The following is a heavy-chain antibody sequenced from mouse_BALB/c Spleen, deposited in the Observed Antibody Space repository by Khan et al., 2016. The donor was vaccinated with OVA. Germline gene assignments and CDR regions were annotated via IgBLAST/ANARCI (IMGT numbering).Heavy chain of an antibody. CDR2: ISSGSSTI. CDR3: ARSGGNWYWYLDV. J-gene: IGHJ1*01. CDR1: GFTFSSFG. Sequence: EVELVESGGGLVQPGGSRKLSCAASGFTFSSFGMHWVRQAPEKGLEWVAYISSGSSTIYYADTVKGRFTISRDIPKNTLFLQMTSLRSEDTAMYYCARSGGNWYWYLDVWGAGTTVSVSS. V-gene: IGHV5-17*02. D-gene: IGHD2-1*01.